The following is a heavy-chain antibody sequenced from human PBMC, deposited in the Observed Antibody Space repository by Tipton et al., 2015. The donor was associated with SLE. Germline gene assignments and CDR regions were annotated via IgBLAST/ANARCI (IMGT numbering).Heavy chain of an antibody. J-gene: IGHJ4*02. CDR1: SGSISSYY. D-gene: IGHD1-26*01. Sequence: TLSLTCTVSSGSISSYYWSWIRQPPGKGLEWIAEINHRGDTNHNPSLKSRVTISVDTSKNQFSLKLRSVTAADTAVYYCARGRLGDSQHHFDYWGQGTLVTVSS. V-gene: IGHV4-34*01. CDR2: INHRGDT. CDR3: ARGRLGDSQHHFDY.